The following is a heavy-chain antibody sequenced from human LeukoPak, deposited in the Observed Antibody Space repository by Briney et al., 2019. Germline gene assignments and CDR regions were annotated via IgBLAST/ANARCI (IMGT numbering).Heavy chain of an antibody. V-gene: IGHV3-23*01. Sequence: PGGSLRLSCAASGHTFSKRAMSWVRQARGKGLVWVSAVSDGGDTTYYADSVKGRFTISRDNSKNTVDLEMNSLRAEDTALYYCVKEVRGKSYGDYWGQGTLVTVSS. CDR3: VKEVRGKSYGDY. D-gene: IGHD5-18*01. CDR1: GHTFSKRA. CDR2: VSDGGDTT. J-gene: IGHJ4*02.